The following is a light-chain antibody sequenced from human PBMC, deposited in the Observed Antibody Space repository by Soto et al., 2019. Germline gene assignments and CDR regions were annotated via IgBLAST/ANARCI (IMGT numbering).Light chain of an antibody. CDR3: EKDNSAPSS. Sequence: DIQMTQSPSSLSASVGDRVTITCRASQGISNSLAWYQQKPGKVPKLLIYAASTLQSGVPSRFSGSGSGTDFTLTITSLQPVAGATDYCEKDNSAPSSFGQGTKLEIK. V-gene: IGKV1-27*01. CDR1: QGISNS. CDR2: AAS. J-gene: IGKJ2*01.